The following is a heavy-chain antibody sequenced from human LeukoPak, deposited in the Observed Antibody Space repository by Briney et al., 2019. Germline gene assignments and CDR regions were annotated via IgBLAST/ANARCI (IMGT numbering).Heavy chain of an antibody. CDR3: ARGGGLDV. CDR2: INHNGNVN. J-gene: IGHJ6*02. Sequence: GGSLRLSCAASGFTFSSYWMNWARQAPGKGLEWVASINHNGNVNYYVDSVKGRFTISRDNAKNSLYLQKSNLRAKDTAVYFCARGGGLDVWGQGATVTVSS. CDR1: GFTFSSYW. D-gene: IGHD3-16*01. V-gene: IGHV3-7*03.